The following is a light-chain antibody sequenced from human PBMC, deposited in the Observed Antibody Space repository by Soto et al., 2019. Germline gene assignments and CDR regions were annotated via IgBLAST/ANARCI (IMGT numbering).Light chain of an antibody. Sequence: EILLTQSPATLSLSPGERATLSCRARQNVSTYLAWYQQKPGQAPRLLIYDASNRATGIPARFSGSGSGTDFTLTISSLEPEDFAMYYCQQRTNWLTFGPGTKVDIK. V-gene: IGKV3-11*01. J-gene: IGKJ3*01. CDR1: QNVSTY. CDR3: QQRTNWLT. CDR2: DAS.